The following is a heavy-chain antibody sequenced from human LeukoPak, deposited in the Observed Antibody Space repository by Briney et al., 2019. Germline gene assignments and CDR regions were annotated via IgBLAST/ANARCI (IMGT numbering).Heavy chain of an antibody. CDR1: GFTFSTFA. CDR2: ISSSSSYI. D-gene: IGHD1-26*01. CDR3: ARLGSLDY. V-gene: IGHV3-21*01. Sequence: GGSLRLSCEASGFTFSTFAMNWVRQAPGKGLEWVSSISSSSSYIYYADSVKGRFTISRDNAKNSLYLQMNSLRAEDTAVYYCARLGSLDYWGQGTLVTVSS. J-gene: IGHJ4*02.